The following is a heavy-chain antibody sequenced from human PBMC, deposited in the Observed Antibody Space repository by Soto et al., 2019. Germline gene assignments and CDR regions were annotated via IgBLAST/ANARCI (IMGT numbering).Heavy chain of an antibody. J-gene: IGHJ5*02. D-gene: IGHD6-13*01. V-gene: IGHV1-18*01. CDR1: GYTFNSYD. CDR2: ISAYNGNT. CDR3: ARDLFRLVAAADNWFDP. Sequence: ASVKVSCKAAGYTFNSYDVSWVRQAPGQGLEWMGWISAYNGNTNYAQKLQGRVTMTTDTSTSTAYMELRSLRSDDTAVYYCARDLFRLVAAADNWFDPWGQGTLVTVSS.